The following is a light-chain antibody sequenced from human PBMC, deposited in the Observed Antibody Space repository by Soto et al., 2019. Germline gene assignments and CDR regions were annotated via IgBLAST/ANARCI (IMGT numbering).Light chain of an antibody. CDR3: QKYDNIPPT. CDR2: DAS. J-gene: IGKJ5*01. Sequence: DIQMTQSPSSLSASVGDRVTITCQASQDISNYLNWYQHKPGKAPKLLIYDASNLETGVPSRFSGSGSGTHFTFTNSSMQPEDIATYYGQKYDNIPPTFGQGTRLESK. CDR1: QDISNY. V-gene: IGKV1-33*01.